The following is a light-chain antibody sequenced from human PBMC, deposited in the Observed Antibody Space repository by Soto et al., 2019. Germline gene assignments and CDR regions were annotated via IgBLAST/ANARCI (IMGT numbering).Light chain of an antibody. V-gene: IGKV3-20*01. CDR1: QSVSSSY. Sequence: IVMTQSPATLSLSPGDRATLSCRASQSVSSSYLAWYQQKPGQAPRLLIYDASRRVTGIPDRFSGSGSGTDFTLTISRLEPEDFAVYYCQQYGSTPRTFGQGTKVDIK. CDR3: QQYGSTPRT. J-gene: IGKJ1*01. CDR2: DAS.